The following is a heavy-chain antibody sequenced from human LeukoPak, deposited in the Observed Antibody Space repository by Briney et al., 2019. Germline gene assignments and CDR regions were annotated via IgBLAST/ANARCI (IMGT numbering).Heavy chain of an antibody. J-gene: IGHJ3*02. V-gene: IGHV4-39*01. CDR3: ARPLRFLELYAFDI. CDR2: IYYSGST. D-gene: IGHD3-3*01. Sequence: SETLSLTCTVSGGYISSRNYYWGWIRQPPGKGLEWIVSIYYSGSTYYNPSLKSRGTISVDTSKNQFSLKLSSVTAADTAVYYCARPLRFLELYAFDIWGQGTMVTVSS. CDR1: GGYISSRNYY.